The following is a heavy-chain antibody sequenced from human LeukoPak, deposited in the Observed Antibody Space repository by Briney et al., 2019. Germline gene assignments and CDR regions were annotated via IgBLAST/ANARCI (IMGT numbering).Heavy chain of an antibody. CDR2: ISGSGGST. CDR1: GFTFSGYA. CDR3: AKSGDDSSGPLRGDYFDY. Sequence: GGSLRLSCAASGFTFSGYAMSWVRQAPGKGLEWVSAISGSGGSTYYADSVKGRFTISRDNSKNTLYLQMNSLRAEDTAVYYCAKSGDDSSGPLRGDYFDYWGQGTLVTVSS. J-gene: IGHJ4*02. D-gene: IGHD3-22*01. V-gene: IGHV3-23*01.